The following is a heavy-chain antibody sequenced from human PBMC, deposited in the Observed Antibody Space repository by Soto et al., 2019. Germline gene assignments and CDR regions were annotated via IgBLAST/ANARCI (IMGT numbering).Heavy chain of an antibody. CDR2: ISYDGSNK. V-gene: IGHV3-30*18. Sequence: GSLRLSCAASGFTFSNYGMHWVRQAPGKGLEWVAVISYDGSNKYYADSVKGRFTISRDNSKNTLYLQMNSLRAEDTAVYYCSKDRGDYYDSSGYHYWGQGTLVTVSS. CDR1: GFTFSNYG. CDR3: SKDRGDYYDSSGYHY. D-gene: IGHD3-22*01. J-gene: IGHJ4*02.